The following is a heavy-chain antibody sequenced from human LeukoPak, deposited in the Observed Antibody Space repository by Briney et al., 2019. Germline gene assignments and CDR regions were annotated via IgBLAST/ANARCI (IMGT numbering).Heavy chain of an antibody. D-gene: IGHD4-4*01. CDR1: GFTFSSYA. J-gene: IGHJ5*02. CDR2: IKQDGSEE. CDR3: AKGGPYSKFPFDP. Sequence: GGSLRLSCAASGFTFSSYAMSWVRQAPGKGLEWLTNIKQDGSEEYYVDSVKGRFTVSRDNAKNSLYLQINSLRAEDTALYYCAKGGPYSKFPFDPWGQGTLVTVFS. V-gene: IGHV3-7*03.